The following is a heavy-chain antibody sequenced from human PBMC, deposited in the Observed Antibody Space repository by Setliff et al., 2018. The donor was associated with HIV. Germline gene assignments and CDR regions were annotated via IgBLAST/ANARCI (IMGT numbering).Heavy chain of an antibody. CDR1: GGSISSYY. V-gene: IGHV4-59*08. D-gene: IGHD5-18*01. Sequence: TCTVSGGSISSYYWSWIRQPPGKGLEWIGYINYSGSTNYNPSLQSRVTISVDTSKNHFSLKLTSVTAADTAVYYCARYSYGYVRDLRFDPWGQGTLVTVSS. CDR2: INYSGST. J-gene: IGHJ5*02. CDR3: ARYSYGYVRDLRFDP.